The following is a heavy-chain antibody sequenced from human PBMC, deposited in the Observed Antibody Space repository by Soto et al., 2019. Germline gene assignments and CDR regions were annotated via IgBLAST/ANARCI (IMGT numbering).Heavy chain of an antibody. CDR3: AKATEVVAATGGGMDV. V-gene: IGHV3-30*18. CDR2: ISYDGSNK. CDR1: GFTFSSYG. Sequence: PGGSLRLSCAASGFTFSSYGMHWVRQAPGKGLEWVAVISYDGSNKYYADSVKGRFTISRDNSKNTLYLQMNSLRAEDTAVYYCAKATEVVAATGGGMDVWGQGTTVTVSS. D-gene: IGHD2-15*01. J-gene: IGHJ6*02.